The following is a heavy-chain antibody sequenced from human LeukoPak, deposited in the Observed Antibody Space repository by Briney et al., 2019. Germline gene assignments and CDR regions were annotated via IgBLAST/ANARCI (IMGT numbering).Heavy chain of an antibody. V-gene: IGHV4-59*01. D-gene: IGHD2/OR15-2a*01. CDR1: GGSISSYY. CDR2: IYYSGST. Sequence: SETLSLTCTVSGGSISSYYWSWIRQPPGKGLEWIGYIYYSGSTNYNPSLKSRVTISVDTSKNQFSLKLSSVTAADTAVYYCARGNFLSYWGQGTLVTVSS. CDR3: ARGNFLSY. J-gene: IGHJ4*02.